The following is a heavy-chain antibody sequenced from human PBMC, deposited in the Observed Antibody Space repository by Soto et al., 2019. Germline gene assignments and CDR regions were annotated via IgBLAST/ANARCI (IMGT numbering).Heavy chain of an antibody. J-gene: IGHJ4*02. V-gene: IGHV4-31*11. Sequence: QVQLQESGPGLVNPSQTLSLTCAVSGASISSGTYFLNWIRQHPGKGLEWIGYIYYSGSTSYNPSLKSRVTISVDKSKNQFSLKLSSVTAADTAVYYCATQEQRVYVSFDYWGQGTLVTVSS. CDR3: ATQEQRVYVSFDY. D-gene: IGHD6-13*01. CDR1: GASISSGTYF. CDR2: IYYSGST.